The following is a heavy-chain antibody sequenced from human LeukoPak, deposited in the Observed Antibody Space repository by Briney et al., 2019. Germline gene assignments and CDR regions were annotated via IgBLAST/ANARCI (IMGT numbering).Heavy chain of an antibody. CDR3: ARGAYYGSGSYTY. Sequence: ASVKVSCKASGGTFSSYAISWVRQAPGQGLEWMGGIIPIFGTANYAQKFQGRVTMTRDTSTSTVYMELSSLRSEDTAVYYCARGAYYGSGSYTYWGQGTLVTVSS. J-gene: IGHJ4*02. V-gene: IGHV1-69*05. CDR1: GGTFSSYA. CDR2: IIPIFGTA. D-gene: IGHD3-10*01.